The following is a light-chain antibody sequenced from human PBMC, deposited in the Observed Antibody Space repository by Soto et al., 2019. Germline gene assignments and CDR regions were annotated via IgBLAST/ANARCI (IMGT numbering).Light chain of an antibody. CDR1: QSVNSN. V-gene: IGKV3-15*01. J-gene: IGKJ2*01. CDR3: QQYNNWLL. CDR2: GAS. Sequence: EIVMTQSLATLSVSPGERATLSCRASQSVNSNLAWYQQKPGQAPRLLIYGASTRATGIPARFSGSGSGTEFTLTISSLQSEDFAVYYCQQYNNWLLFGQGTKLEIK.